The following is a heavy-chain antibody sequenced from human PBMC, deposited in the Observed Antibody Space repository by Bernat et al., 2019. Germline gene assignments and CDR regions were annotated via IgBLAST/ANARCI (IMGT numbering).Heavy chain of an antibody. V-gene: IGHV4-39*01. CDR1: GGSMSSTSYY. J-gene: IGHJ3*02. CDR2: ISYTGSP. Sequence: QLQVQESGPGLVKPSETLSLTCTVSGGSMSSTSYYWGWIRQPPGKGLDWIGSISYTGSPYYNPSLESRVIISVDTSKKKFSLDLTSVTAADTAVYYCARLPFTGDGGRGNFDIWGQGTMVTVSS. CDR3: ARLPFTGDGGRGNFDI. D-gene: IGHD7-27*01.